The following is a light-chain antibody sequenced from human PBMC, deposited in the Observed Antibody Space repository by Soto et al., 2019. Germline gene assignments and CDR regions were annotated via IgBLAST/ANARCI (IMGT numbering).Light chain of an antibody. V-gene: IGKV3-20*01. Sequence: EIVLTQSPDTLSLSPGERATLSCRASQSVSASYLAWYQHKPGQAPRLLMYGASRRATGIPDRFSGSGSGTDFTLTISRLEPEDFVVYYCQQYGRSPFTFGPGTKVNIK. CDR2: GAS. CDR3: QQYGRSPFT. CDR1: QSVSASY. J-gene: IGKJ3*01.